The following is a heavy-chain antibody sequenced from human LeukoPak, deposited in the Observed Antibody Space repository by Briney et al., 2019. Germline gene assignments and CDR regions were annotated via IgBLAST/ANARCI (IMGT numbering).Heavy chain of an antibody. Sequence: PGGSLRLSCAASGFTFSSYGMHWVRQAPGKGLEWVTFISYDGSYTYHADSVKGRFSISRDIPKNTLFLQMNSLRDEDTAVYYCARDWDSSGYYDYWGQGTLVTVSS. CDR3: ARDWDSSGYYDY. CDR2: ISYDGSYT. CDR1: GFTFSSYG. J-gene: IGHJ4*02. V-gene: IGHV3-30*03. D-gene: IGHD3-22*01.